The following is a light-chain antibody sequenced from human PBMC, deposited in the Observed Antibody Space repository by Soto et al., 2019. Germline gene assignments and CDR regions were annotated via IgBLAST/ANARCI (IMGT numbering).Light chain of an antibody. CDR1: SSDVGAHNF. CDR2: EVS. J-gene: IGLJ1*01. CDR3: NSYTSSNTYV. Sequence: SVLTQPASVSGSLGQAITISCSGSSSDVGAHNFVSWYQHHPGKAPKLMIYEVSNRPSGVSNRFSGSKSGNTASLTISGLQAEDEADYYCNSYTSSNTYVFGSGTKVTVL. V-gene: IGLV2-14*01.